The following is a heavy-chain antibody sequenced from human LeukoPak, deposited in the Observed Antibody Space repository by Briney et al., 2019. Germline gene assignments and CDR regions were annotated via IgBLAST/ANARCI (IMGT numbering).Heavy chain of an antibody. V-gene: IGHV3-30*04. Sequence: GSLRLSCAASGFTFSSYAMHWVRQAPGKGLEWVAVISYDGSNKYYADSVKGRFTISRDNSKNTLYLQMNSLRAEDTAVYYCARSRDGYNSVPKGLADYWGQGTLVTVSS. CDR3: ARSRDGYNSVPKGLADY. CDR1: GFTFSSYA. CDR2: ISYDGSNK. J-gene: IGHJ4*02. D-gene: IGHD5-24*01.